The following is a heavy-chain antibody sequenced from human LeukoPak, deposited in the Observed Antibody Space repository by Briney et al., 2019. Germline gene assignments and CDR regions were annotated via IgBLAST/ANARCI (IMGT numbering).Heavy chain of an antibody. CDR3: ARDPGLMRAAACGDY. Sequence: GGSLRLSCAASGFTFSSYGMIWVRQAPGKGLEWISYISSSSNSIYYADFVKGRFTISRDNAKNSLYLQVSSLRAEDTAVYYCARDPGLMRAAACGDYWGQGTLVIVSS. D-gene: IGHD6-13*01. V-gene: IGHV3-48*01. CDR2: ISSSSNSI. CDR1: GFTFSSYG. J-gene: IGHJ4*02.